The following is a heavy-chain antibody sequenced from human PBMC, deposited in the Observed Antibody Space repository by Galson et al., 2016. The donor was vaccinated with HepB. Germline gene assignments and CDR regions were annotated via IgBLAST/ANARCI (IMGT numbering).Heavy chain of an antibody. J-gene: IGHJ5*02. D-gene: IGHD1-26*01. CDR1: GIILSSSA. CDR3: ARDPAEGVGLDP. Sequence: SLRLSCAASGIILSSSAMHWVRQAPGKGPEWVAVISYDSSLKSYADSVKGRFTISRDNLKNTVYLQMYNLRVDDTATYYCARDPAEGVGLDPWGQGTLVTVSS. V-gene: IGHV3-30*04. CDR2: ISYDSSLK.